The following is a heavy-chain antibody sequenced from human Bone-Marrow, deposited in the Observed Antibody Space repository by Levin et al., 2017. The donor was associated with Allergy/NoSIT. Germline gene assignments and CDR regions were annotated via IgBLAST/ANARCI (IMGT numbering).Heavy chain of an antibody. V-gene: IGHV1-69*06. CDR2: IIPISGPP. Sequence: ASVKVSCKSSGDTFTSYIITWVRQVPGQGLEWMGGIIPISGPPHYAQKFQDRITITADRSTTTVYMELSSLRSEDTAVYYCARGGVPLTAVAFAIWGQGTMVTVSS. CDR1: GDTFTSYI. CDR3: ARGGVPLTAVAFAI. D-gene: IGHD2-2*01. J-gene: IGHJ3*02.